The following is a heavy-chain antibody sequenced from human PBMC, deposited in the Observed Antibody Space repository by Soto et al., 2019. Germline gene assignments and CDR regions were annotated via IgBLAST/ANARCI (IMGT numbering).Heavy chain of an antibody. V-gene: IGHV4-39*01. Sequence: SETLSLTCTVSGGSIRDDTYYWGWIRQPPGKGLEWIGSIYYSGTSSYNPSLKSRVTMSVDTSKKQLSLRLSSVTAADTAVYYCARLHCHSPNCAPLDPWGQGTLVTVSS. CDR3: ARLHCHSPNCAPLDP. CDR2: IYYSGTS. J-gene: IGHJ5*02. CDR1: GGSIRDDTYY. D-gene: IGHD2-2*01.